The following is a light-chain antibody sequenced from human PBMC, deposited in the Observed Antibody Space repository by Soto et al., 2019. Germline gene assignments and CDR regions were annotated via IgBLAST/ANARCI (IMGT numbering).Light chain of an antibody. Sequence: VLTQSPVTLSLSPGERATLSCRASQSISSSYIAWYQQKPGQAPRLLIYGASSRATGIPDRFRGSGSGTDFTLTISRLDPEDFAVYYCQQYGSSFGPGTRVDIK. CDR2: GAS. CDR3: QQYGSS. J-gene: IGKJ3*01. CDR1: QSISSSY. V-gene: IGKV3-20*01.